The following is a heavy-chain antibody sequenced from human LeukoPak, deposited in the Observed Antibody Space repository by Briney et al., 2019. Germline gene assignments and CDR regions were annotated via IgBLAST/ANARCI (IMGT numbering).Heavy chain of an antibody. CDR2: ISSTGRHI. V-gene: IGHV3-21*01. Sequence: GGSLRLSCAASGFTFTTYAMNWVRQAPGKGLEWVSSISSTGRHINYADSKKGRFTISRDNAKNSLYLQMNNLRAEDTAVYYCARDSDSSSRYMDYFDYWGQGALVTVSS. D-gene: IGHD3-22*01. CDR3: ARDSDSSSRYMDYFDY. CDR1: GFTFTTYA. J-gene: IGHJ4*02.